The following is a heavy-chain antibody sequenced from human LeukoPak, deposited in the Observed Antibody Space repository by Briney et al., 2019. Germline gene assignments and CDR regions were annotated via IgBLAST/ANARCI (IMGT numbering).Heavy chain of an antibody. J-gene: IGHJ4*02. CDR2: IISRGST. Sequence: GGSLRLSCAASGFTFSNAWMSWVRQAPGKGLEWVSIIISRGSTYYADSVKGRFTISRDNSKNTLYLQMNSLRPEDTAVYYCAKTPAVTSEYFDNWGQGTLVTVSS. CDR3: AKTPAVTSEYFDN. D-gene: IGHD4-11*01. CDR1: GFTFSNAW. V-gene: IGHV3-53*01.